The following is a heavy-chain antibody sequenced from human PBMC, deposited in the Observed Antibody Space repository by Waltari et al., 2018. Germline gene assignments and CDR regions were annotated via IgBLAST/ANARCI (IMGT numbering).Heavy chain of an antibody. CDR2: IIPIFGTA. CDR1: GGTFSSYA. Sequence: QVQLVQSGAEVKKPGSSVKVSCKASGGTFSSYAISWVRQAPGQGLEWRGGIIPIFGTANYAQKFQGRGKITAEESTSTADMELSSLRSEDTAVYYCARSQTDAATLDYWGQGTLVIVSS. CDR3: ARSQTDAATLDY. J-gene: IGHJ4*02. V-gene: IGHV1-69*01.